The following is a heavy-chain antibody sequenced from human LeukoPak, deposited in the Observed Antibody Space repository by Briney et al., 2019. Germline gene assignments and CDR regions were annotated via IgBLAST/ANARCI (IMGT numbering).Heavy chain of an antibody. J-gene: IGHJ4*02. CDR3: ARGPAYCGGDCYFDY. V-gene: IGHV1-18*01. Sequence: ASVKVSCKASGYTFTSYGISWVRQAPGQGLEWMGWITAYNGNTNYAQKLQDRVTMTTATSTNTAYMELRSLRSDDTAVYYCARGPAYCGGDCYFDYWGQGTLVTVSS. CDR2: ITAYNGNT. CDR1: GYTFTSYG. D-gene: IGHD2-21*02.